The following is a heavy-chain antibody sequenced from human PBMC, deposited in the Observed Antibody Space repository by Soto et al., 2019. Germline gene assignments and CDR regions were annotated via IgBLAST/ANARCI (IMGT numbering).Heavy chain of an antibody. Sequence: GGSLRLSCTASGFTFSSYAMSWVRQAPGKGLEWVSAISGSGGSTYYADSVKGRFTISRDNSKNTLYLQMNSLRAEDTAVYYCAKDPNYDFWSGYQARDYWGQGTLVTVSS. CDR3: AKDPNYDFWSGYQARDY. CDR2: ISGSGGST. CDR1: GFTFSSYA. J-gene: IGHJ4*02. D-gene: IGHD3-3*01. V-gene: IGHV3-23*01.